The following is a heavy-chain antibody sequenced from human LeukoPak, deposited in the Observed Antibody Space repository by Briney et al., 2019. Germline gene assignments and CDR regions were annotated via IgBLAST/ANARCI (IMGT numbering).Heavy chain of an antibody. CDR3: AGFRGIQRGGYILY. D-gene: IGHD5-24*01. CDR1: GGSFSGYY. Sequence: PSETLTLTCAVYGGSFSGYYWRWIRQPPGKGLEWIGEINHSGSTNYNPSLKSRVTISVDTSKNQFSLKLSSVTAADTAVYYCAGFRGIQRGGYILYWGQGTLVTVSS. V-gene: IGHV4-34*01. CDR2: INHSGST. J-gene: IGHJ4*02.